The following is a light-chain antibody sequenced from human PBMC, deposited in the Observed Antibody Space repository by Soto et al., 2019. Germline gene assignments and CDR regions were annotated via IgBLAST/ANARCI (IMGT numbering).Light chain of an antibody. Sequence: DMQFTHSPSVLSASVGDTVTITCRASQALSNYLAWYQQKPGKAPDLLIYSASTLQSGVPSRFSGSGSETEFSLTIRALQPEDFATYYCQQLSRYPLTFGGGTKVDIK. V-gene: IGKV1-9*01. CDR3: QQLSRYPLT. CDR1: QALSNY. CDR2: SAS. J-gene: IGKJ4*01.